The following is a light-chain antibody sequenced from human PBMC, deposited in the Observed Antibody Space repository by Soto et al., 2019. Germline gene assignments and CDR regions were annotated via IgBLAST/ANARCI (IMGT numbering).Light chain of an antibody. CDR1: QTLLHSNGYTY. Sequence: IALTQSPLSLSVTPGEPASISCRSSQTLLHSNGYTYLNWYLQKPGQSPQLLIYLGSNRASGVPDRFSGSGSGTDFTLKINRVQAEDVGVFYCMQGLRPMYTFGQGTKVDSK. CDR3: MQGLRPMYT. CDR2: LGS. V-gene: IGKV2-28*01. J-gene: IGKJ2*01.